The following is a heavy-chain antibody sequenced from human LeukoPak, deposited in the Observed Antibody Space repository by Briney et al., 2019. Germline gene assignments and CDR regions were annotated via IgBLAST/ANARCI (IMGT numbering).Heavy chain of an antibody. CDR3: AVVRGFWFDP. Sequence: SETLSLTCTVSGGSISSGDYYWSWIRQPPGKGLEWIGYIYYSGSTYYNPSLKSRVTISVDTSKNQFSLKLSSETAADTAVYYCAVVRGFWFDPWGQGTLVTVSS. D-gene: IGHD2-2*01. V-gene: IGHV4-30-4*08. CDR2: IYYSGST. J-gene: IGHJ5*02. CDR1: GGSISSGDYY.